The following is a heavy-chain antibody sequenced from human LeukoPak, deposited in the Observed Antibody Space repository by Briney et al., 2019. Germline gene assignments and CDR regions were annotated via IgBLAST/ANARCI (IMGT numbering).Heavy chain of an antibody. V-gene: IGHV3-30*03. CDR3: ARGGSLNYYDYGMDV. J-gene: IGHJ6*02. CDR2: ISYDGSNK. D-gene: IGHD3-16*01. Sequence: PGGSLRLSCAASGFTFSSYAMSWVRQAPGKGLEWVAVISYDGSNKYYADSVKGRFTISRDNSKNTLYLQMNSLRAEDTAVYYCARGGSLNYYDYGMDVWGQGTTVTVSS. CDR1: GFTFSSYA.